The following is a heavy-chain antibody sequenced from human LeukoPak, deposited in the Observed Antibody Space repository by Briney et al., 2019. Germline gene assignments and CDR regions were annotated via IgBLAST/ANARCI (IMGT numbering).Heavy chain of an antibody. J-gene: IGHJ4*02. CDR3: ARRRFLDY. CDR2: INSDGSWT. D-gene: IGHD2-21*01. V-gene: IGHV3-74*01. Sequence: GGSLRLSCAASGNYWIHWVRQAPGKGLVWVSHINSDGSWTSYADSVKGRFTISKDNAKNTVYLQMNSLRAEDTAVYYCARRRFLDYWGQGTLVTVSS. CDR1: GNYW.